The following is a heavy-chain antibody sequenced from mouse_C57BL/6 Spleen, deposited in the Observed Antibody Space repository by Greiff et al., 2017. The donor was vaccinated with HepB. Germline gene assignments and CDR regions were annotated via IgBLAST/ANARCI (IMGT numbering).Heavy chain of an antibody. CDR1: GFNIKDDY. D-gene: IGHD2-1*01. CDR2: IDPENGDT. V-gene: IGHV14-4*01. J-gene: IGHJ4*01. Sequence: EVQGVESGAELVRPGASVKLSCTASGFNIKDDYMHWVKQRPEQGLEWIGWIDPENGDTEYASKFQGKATITADTSSNTAYLQLSSLTSEDTAVYYCTATMASTGIYYYAMDYWGQGTSVTVSS. CDR3: TATMASTGIYYYAMDY.